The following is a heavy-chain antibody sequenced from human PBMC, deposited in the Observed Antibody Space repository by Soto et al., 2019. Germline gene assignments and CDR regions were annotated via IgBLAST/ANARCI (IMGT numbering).Heavy chain of an antibody. CDR3: ARGRPRADRPYYYGMDV. CDR2: ISYDGSSK. J-gene: IGHJ6*02. D-gene: IGHD6-6*01. Sequence: QVQLGESGGGVVQPGRSLRLSCAASGFTFSSYGMHRFRQAPGKGLERVAVISYDGSSKYYADCVKGRFPISRDNSQNTLYLQMNSLRAEDTAVYYCARGRPRADRPYYYGMDVWGQGTPVNVSS. CDR1: GFTFSSYG. V-gene: IGHV3-30*03.